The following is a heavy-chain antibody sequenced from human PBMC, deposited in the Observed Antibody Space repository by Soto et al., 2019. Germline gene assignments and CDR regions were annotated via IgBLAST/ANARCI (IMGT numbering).Heavy chain of an antibody. CDR2: IGVTGGGVTGGAT. V-gene: IGHV3-23*01. Sequence: LRLSCAASGFSFSSYTMSWVRQAPGKGLEWVSSIGVTGGGVTGGATYYADSVKGRFFISRDNSKSTLFVEMNGLRGEDTAIYYCAKNHYFDSWGQGTLVTVSS. CDR1: GFSFSSYT. J-gene: IGHJ4*02. CDR3: AKNHYFDS.